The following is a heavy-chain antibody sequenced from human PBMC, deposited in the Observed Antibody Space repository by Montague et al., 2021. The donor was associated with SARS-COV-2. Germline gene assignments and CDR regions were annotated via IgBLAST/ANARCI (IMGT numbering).Heavy chain of an antibody. CDR3: ARGHLSVSMIVVVFTSASYYFDY. Sequence: SETLSLTCGVYGGSFGDDHWSWIRQPPGKGLEWIGDIKQSGSTXXXPSXXXRVTISVDTSKNQFSLKLTSVIAADTAVYFCARGHLSVSMIVVVFTSASYYFDYWGQGAQVTVSS. J-gene: IGHJ4*02. CDR2: IKQSGST. CDR1: GGSFGDDH. V-gene: IGHV4-34*01. D-gene: IGHD3-22*01.